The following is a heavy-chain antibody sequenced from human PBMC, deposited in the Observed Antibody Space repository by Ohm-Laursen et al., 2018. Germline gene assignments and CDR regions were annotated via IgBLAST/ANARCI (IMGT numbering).Heavy chain of an antibody. V-gene: IGHV2-5*02. D-gene: IGHD2-15*01. CDR2: IYWDDDK. CDR3: ARGYCSGGSCSDAFDI. Sequence: PTQTLTLTCTFSGFSLSTSGVGVGWIRQPPGKALEWLALIYWDDDKRYSPSLKSRLTITKDSSKNQVVLTMTNMDPVDTATYYCARGYCSGGSCSDAFDIWGQGTMVTVSS. CDR1: GFSLSTSGVG. J-gene: IGHJ3*02.